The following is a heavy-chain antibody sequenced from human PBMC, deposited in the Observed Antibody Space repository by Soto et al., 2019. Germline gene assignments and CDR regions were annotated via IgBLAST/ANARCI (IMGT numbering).Heavy chain of an antibody. D-gene: IGHD1-26*01. CDR2: IWCDGSNK. Sequence: GGSLRLSCAASGFTFSSYGMHWVRQAPGKGLEWVAVIWCDGSNKYYADSVKGRFTISRDNSKNTLYLQMNSLRAEDTAVYYCARDRPEWELLSFAFDIWGQGTMVTVSS. J-gene: IGHJ3*02. V-gene: IGHV3-33*01. CDR1: GFTFSSYG. CDR3: ARDRPEWELLSFAFDI.